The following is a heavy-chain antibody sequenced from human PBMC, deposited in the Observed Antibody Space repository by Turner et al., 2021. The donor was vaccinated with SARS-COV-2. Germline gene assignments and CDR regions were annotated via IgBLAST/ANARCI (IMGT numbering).Heavy chain of an antibody. CDR2: IYCSGST. Sequence: QLHLQESGPGLAEPSETLSLTCTVSGGSISSSSYYWGWILQPQGKGLEGIGSIYCSGSTSYYPALKGRVTLSVDTSKNQFTLKLSSVTAADTAVYDCARRHYRDGYTGFDYWGQGTLVTVSS. CDR3: ARRHYRDGYTGFDY. V-gene: IGHV4-39*01. J-gene: IGHJ4*02. D-gene: IGHD5-12*01. CDR1: GGSISSSSYY.